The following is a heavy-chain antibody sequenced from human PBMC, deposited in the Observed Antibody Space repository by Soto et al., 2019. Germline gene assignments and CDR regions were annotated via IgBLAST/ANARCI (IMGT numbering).Heavy chain of an antibody. CDR3: AREGYDILTGYSEGAWYFDY. D-gene: IGHD3-9*01. Sequence: QVQLQESGPGLVKPSQTLSLTCTVSGGSISSGGYYWSWIRQHPGKGLEWIGYIYYSGSTYYNPSLKRRVTISVDTSKNQFSLKLSSVTAADTAVYYCAREGYDILTGYSEGAWYFDYWGQGTLVTVSS. CDR2: IYYSGST. CDR1: GGSISSGGYY. J-gene: IGHJ4*02. V-gene: IGHV4-31*03.